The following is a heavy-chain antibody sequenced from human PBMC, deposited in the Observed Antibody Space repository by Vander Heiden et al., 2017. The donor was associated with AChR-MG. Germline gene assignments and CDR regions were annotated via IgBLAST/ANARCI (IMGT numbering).Heavy chain of an antibody. Sequence: QVQLVESGGGVVQPGRSLRLSCAASGSPFTSYGMHWVRQAPGKGLEWVAVIWYDGSNKDYADSVKGRFTISRDNSKNTLYLQMNSLRAEDTAVYYCARDFQPDYYYYMDVWGKGTTVTVSS. CDR2: IWYDGSNK. V-gene: IGHV3-33*01. CDR3: ARDFQPDYYYYMDV. CDR1: GSPFTSYG. J-gene: IGHJ6*03.